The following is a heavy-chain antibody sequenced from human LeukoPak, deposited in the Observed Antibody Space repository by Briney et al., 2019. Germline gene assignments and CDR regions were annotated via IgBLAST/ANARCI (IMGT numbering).Heavy chain of an antibody. CDR3: AKDPGDDYYDSSGYSYFDY. D-gene: IGHD3-22*01. V-gene: IGHV3-23*01. CDR2: ISGSGGST. CDR1: GFTFSSYA. Sequence: GGSLRLPCAASGFTFSSYAMSWVRQAPGKGLEWVSAISGSGGSTYYADSVKGRFTISRDNSKNTLYLQMNSLRAEDTAVYYCAKDPGDDYYDSSGYSYFDYWGQGALVTVSS. J-gene: IGHJ4*02.